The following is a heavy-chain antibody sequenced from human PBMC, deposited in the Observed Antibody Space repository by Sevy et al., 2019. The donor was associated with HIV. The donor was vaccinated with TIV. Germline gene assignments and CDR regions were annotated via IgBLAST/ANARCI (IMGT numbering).Heavy chain of an antibody. J-gene: IGHJ6*02. Sequence: GGSLTLSCAASGFTFSSYNMNWVRQAPGKGLECISFISSGGHTIYYADSVKGRFTISRDSAKNSVYLQMNSLRVEDTAVYYCARDGGYSDYGMDVWGQGTTVTVSS. D-gene: IGHD2-15*01. CDR2: ISSGGHTI. CDR1: GFTFSSYN. CDR3: ARDGGYSDYGMDV. V-gene: IGHV3-48*01.